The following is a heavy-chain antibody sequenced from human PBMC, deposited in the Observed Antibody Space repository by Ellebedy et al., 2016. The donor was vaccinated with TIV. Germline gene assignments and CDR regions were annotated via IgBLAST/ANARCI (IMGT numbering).Heavy chain of an antibody. CDR1: GYTFTTYD. D-gene: IGHD6-13*01. CDR3: ARASGSSTYRPFDY. J-gene: IGHJ4*02. Sequence: AASVKVSCKASGYTFTTYDINWVRQATGQGLEWMGWMSPNNGNTGYAQKFLGRVTMTSDTSISTAYMELSTLTSEDTAVYYCARASGSSTYRPFDYWGQGILVTDSS. V-gene: IGHV1-8*01. CDR2: MSPNNGNT.